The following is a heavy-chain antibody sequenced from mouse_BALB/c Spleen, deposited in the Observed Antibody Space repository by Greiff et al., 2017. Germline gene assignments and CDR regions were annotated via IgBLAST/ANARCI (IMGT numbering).Heavy chain of an antibody. CDR1: GYTFTSYW. D-gene: IGHD1-2*01. CDR3: ARREIIHYYGYEAMDY. CDR2: INPSTGYT. J-gene: IGHJ4*01. V-gene: IGHV1-7*01. Sequence: VKLVESGAELAKPGASVKMSCKASGYTFTSYWMHWVKQRPGQGLEWIGYINPSTGYTEYNQKFKDKATLTADKSSSTAYMQLSSLTSEDSAVYYCARREIIHYYGYEAMDYWGQGTSVTVSS.